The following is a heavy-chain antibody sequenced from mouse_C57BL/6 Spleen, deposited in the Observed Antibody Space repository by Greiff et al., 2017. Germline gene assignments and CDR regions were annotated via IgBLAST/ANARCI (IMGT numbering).Heavy chain of an antibody. V-gene: IGHV5-9-1*02. CDR3: TRSYSNYVRTWFAY. J-gene: IGHJ3*01. CDR1: GFTFRSYA. Sequence: EVKLLESGEGLVKPGGSLKLSCAASGFTFRSYAMSWVRQTPEKRLDWVAYISSGGDYIYYADPVKGRFTISRDNARNTLYLQMSSLKSEDKAMYYCTRSYSNYVRTWFAYWGQGTLGTVSA. CDR2: ISSGGDYI. D-gene: IGHD2-5*01.